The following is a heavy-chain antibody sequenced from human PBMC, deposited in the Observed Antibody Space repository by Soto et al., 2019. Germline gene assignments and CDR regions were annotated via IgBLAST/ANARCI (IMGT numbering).Heavy chain of an antibody. D-gene: IGHD3-3*01. CDR3: AKEHRVITSGDTFDI. CDR1: GFIFGNYA. V-gene: IGHV3-23*01. Sequence: EVQLLESGGGLIQPGGSLRLSCAVSGFIFGNYAMSWVRQAPGKGLEWVSAISGIGDNTYYADSVRGRFTISRDNPKNALYLQRNNLRAEDTAVYYCAKEHRVITSGDTFDIWGQGTMVTVSS. CDR2: ISGIGDNT. J-gene: IGHJ3*02.